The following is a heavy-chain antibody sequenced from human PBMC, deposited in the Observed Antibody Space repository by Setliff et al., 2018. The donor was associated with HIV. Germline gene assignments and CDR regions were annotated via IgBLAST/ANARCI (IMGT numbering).Heavy chain of an antibody. D-gene: IGHD2-8*01. Sequence: PSETLSLTCVVYGGSFSGYSWTWIRQPPGKGLEWIGEINHSGSANRNPSLMSRVAMSVDTAKSQFSLKLTSVTAADTAVYFCARGTYYNGGHLPLDSWGQGALVTVSS. J-gene: IGHJ4*02. CDR2: INHSGSA. CDR1: GGSFSGYS. CDR3: ARGTYYNGGHLPLDS. V-gene: IGHV4-34*01.